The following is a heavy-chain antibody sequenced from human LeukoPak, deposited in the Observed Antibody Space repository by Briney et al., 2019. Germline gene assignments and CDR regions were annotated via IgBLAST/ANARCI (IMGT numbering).Heavy chain of an antibody. CDR1: GFTFSSHV. Sequence: GGSLRLSCAASGFTFSSHVMSWVHQAPGRGLEWVSSLSGSGKYTFYADSVRGRFTISRDNSRNELFLQMNSLTSGDTAEYYCAKSRATGTYPGRFDYWGLGILVTVPS. CDR2: LSGSGKYT. D-gene: IGHD3-10*01. J-gene: IGHJ4*02. CDR3: AKSRATGTYPGRFDY. V-gene: IGHV3-23*01.